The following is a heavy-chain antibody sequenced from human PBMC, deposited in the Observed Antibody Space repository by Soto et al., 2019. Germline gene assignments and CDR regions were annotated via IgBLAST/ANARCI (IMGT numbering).Heavy chain of an antibody. V-gene: IGHV3-23*01. CDR2: ISGSGGST. CDR1: GFTFSSYA. CDR3: AKGEGYYDSSGYFDY. J-gene: IGHJ4*02. D-gene: IGHD3-22*01. Sequence: GGSLRLSCAASGFTFSSYAMSWVRQAPGKGLEWVSAISGSGGSTYYADSVKGRFTISRDNSKNTLYLQMNSLRAEDTVVYYCAKGEGYYDSSGYFDYWGQGTLVTVSS.